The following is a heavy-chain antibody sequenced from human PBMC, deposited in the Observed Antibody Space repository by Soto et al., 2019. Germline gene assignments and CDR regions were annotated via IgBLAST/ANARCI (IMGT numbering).Heavy chain of an antibody. CDR3: AKDDWGSSNIDGVDS. J-gene: IGHJ4*02. V-gene: IGHV3-30*18. CDR1: GFTFRNYG. Sequence: PGGSLRLSCSASGFTFRNYGMHWVRQAPGKGLEWVAVISHDGSEKYYADPVRGRFSISRDNSKNTLYLQMNSLTAEDTSVYYCAKDDWGSSNIDGVDSWGQGTLVTVSS. D-gene: IGHD6-6*01. CDR2: ISHDGSEK.